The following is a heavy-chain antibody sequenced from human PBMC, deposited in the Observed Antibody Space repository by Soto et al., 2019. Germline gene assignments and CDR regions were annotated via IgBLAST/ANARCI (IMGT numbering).Heavy chain of an antibody. V-gene: IGHV3-73*01. Sequence: GSLRLSCAASGFTFSGSAMHWVRQASGKGLEWVGRIRSKTNSYATAYAASVKGRFTISRDESKNTAYLQMNSLKTEDTAVYYCTVSGTDTFVDYWRQGTLVTVSS. J-gene: IGHJ4*02. CDR2: IRSKTNSYAT. CDR1: GFTFSGSA. CDR3: TVSGTDTFVDY. D-gene: IGHD5-12*01.